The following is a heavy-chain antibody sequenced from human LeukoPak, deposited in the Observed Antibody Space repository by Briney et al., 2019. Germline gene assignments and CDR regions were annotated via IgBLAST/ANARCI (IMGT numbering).Heavy chain of an antibody. D-gene: IGHD1-26*01. CDR1: EFTFNIYW. CDR3: AKDRSGSLDY. CDR2: ISQDGSEK. Sequence: GGSLRLSCAASEFTFNIYWMTWVRQAPGKGLEWVANISQDGSEKYYVDSVKGRFTISRDNAENSLYLQMNSLRAEDTAVYYCAKDRSGSLDYWGQGTLVTVSS. J-gene: IGHJ4*02. V-gene: IGHV3-7*01.